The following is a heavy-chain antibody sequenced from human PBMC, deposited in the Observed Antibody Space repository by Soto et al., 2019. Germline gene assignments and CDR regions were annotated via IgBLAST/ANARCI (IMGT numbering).Heavy chain of an antibody. CDR2: INPSGGST. J-gene: IGHJ4*02. D-gene: IGHD2-15*01. CDR1: GYTFTGYY. Sequence: ASVKVSCKASGYTFTGYYMHWVRQAPGQGLEWMGIINPSGGSTSYAQKFQGRVTMTRDTSTSTVYMELSSLRSEDTAVYYCARNYCSGGSCYDYWGQGTLVTVS. V-gene: IGHV1-46*03. CDR3: ARNYCSGGSCYDY.